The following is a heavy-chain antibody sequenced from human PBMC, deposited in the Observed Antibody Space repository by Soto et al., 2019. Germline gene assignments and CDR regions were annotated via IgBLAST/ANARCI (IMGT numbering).Heavy chain of an antibody. J-gene: IGHJ6*02. CDR3: AKGEENSGWYEGHYYYHGMDV. CDR2: ISGSGGST. V-gene: IGHV3-23*01. CDR1: GFTFSSYA. D-gene: IGHD6-19*01. Sequence: GGSLRLSCAASGFTFSSYAMSWVRQAPGKGLEWVSAISGSGGSTYYADSVKGRFTISRDNSKNTLYLQMNSLRAEDTAVYYCAKGEENSGWYEGHYYYHGMDVWGQGTTVTVSS.